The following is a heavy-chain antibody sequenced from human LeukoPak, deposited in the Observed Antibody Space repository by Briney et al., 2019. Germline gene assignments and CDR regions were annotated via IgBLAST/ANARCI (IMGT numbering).Heavy chain of an antibody. Sequence: GGFLRLSCAASGFTFDDYAMHWVRQAPGKGLEWDAGISWSSGNIGYADSVKGRFTISRDNAENSLHLEMNSLRHEDTAVYFCARDAWRRAFNYGMDVWGQGTTVAVSS. CDR3: ARDAWRRAFNYGMDV. V-gene: IGHV3-9*01. J-gene: IGHJ6*02. CDR2: ISWSSGNI. CDR1: GFTFDDYA. D-gene: IGHD5-12*01.